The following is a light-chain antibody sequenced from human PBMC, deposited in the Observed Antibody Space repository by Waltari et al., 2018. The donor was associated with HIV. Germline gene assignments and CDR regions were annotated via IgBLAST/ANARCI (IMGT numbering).Light chain of an antibody. CDR1: TSNIGENF. CDR2: ENH. CDR3: GTWDNSLSAGV. J-gene: IGLJ2*01. V-gene: IGLV1-51*02. Sequence: QSVLTQPPSVSAAPGQKVTISCSGSTSNIGENFVSCYQQLPGTAPRLLIYENHHRPSGTPARFSGSKSGTSATLGITGLQAGDEAVYFCGTWDNSLSAGVFGGGTRLTVL.